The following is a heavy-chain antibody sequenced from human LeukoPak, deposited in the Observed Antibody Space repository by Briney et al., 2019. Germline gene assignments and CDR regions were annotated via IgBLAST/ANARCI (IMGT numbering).Heavy chain of an antibody. J-gene: IGHJ4*02. V-gene: IGHV4-59*08. CDR2: IYYSGST. D-gene: IGHD6-13*01. Sequence: SETLSLTCTVSGGSISSYYWSWIRQPPGKGLEWIGYIYYSGSTNYNPSLKSRVTISVDTSKNQFSLKLSSVTAADSAVYYCARVGAGAAGTYFDYWGQGTLVTVSS. CDR3: ARVGAGAAGTYFDY. CDR1: GGSISSYY.